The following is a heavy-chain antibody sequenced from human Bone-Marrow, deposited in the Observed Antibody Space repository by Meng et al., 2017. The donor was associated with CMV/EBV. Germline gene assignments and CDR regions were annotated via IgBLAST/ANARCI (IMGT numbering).Heavy chain of an antibody. Sequence: SETLSLTSAVSGGSISSSDWWSWVRQPPGKGLEWICEIYHSGSTNYNPSLKSRVIISVDKSKNEFTLDLSSVTAADTAVYYCARDPRGSHYGYDSWGQGTLFTVSS. CDR1: GGSISSSDW. V-gene: IGHV4-4*02. CDR2: IYHSGST. D-gene: IGHD5-18*01. CDR3: ARDPRGSHYGYDS. J-gene: IGHJ4*02.